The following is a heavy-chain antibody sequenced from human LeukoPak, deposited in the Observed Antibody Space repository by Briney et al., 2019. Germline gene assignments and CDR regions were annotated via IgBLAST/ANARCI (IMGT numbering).Heavy chain of an antibody. J-gene: IGHJ4*02. CDR3: AGYCSSTSCYFRGALDY. V-gene: IGHV4-59*01. CDR2: IYYSGST. CDR1: GGSFSGYY. Sequence: KPSETLSLTCAVYGGSFSGYYWSWIRQPPGKGLEWIGYIYYSGSTNYNPSLKSRVTISVDTAKNQFSLKLSSVTAADTAVYYCAGYCSSTSCYFRGALDYWGQGTLVTVSS. D-gene: IGHD2-2*01.